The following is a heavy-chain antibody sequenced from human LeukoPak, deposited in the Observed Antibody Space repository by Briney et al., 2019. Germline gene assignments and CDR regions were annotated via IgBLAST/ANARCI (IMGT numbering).Heavy chain of an antibody. J-gene: IGHJ4*02. CDR2: IGNSVSGNII. D-gene: IGHD6-25*01. Sequence: PGGSLRLSCAASGLTFSDYYMSWIRQAPGKGLEWVSYIGNSVSGNIIYYADSVMGRFTISRDNAKNSLYPQMNSLRDEDTAVYYCARERGHHFEYWGQGTLVTVSS. V-gene: IGHV3-11*04. CDR3: ARERGHHFEY. CDR1: GLTFSDYY.